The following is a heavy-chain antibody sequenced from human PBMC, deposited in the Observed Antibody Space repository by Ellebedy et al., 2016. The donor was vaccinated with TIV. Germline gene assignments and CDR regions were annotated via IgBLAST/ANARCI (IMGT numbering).Heavy chain of an antibody. CDR3: AGPSYDIGFDP. D-gene: IGHD3-9*01. V-gene: IGHV1-69*04. CDR1: GGTFSSYA. J-gene: IGHJ5*02. CDR2: IIPILGIA. Sequence: SVKVSCXASGGTFSSYAISWVRQAPGQGLEWMGRIIPILGIANYAQKFQGRVTITADKSTSTAYMELSSLRSEDTAVYYCAGPSYDIGFDPWGQGTLVTVSS.